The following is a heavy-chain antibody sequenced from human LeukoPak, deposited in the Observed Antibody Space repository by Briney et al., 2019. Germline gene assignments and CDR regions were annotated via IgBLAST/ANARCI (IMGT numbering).Heavy chain of an antibody. V-gene: IGHV3-20*04. CDR2: INWNGGST. J-gene: IGHJ4*02. D-gene: IGHD6-13*01. Sequence: GGSLRLSCAASGFTFDDYGMSWVRQAPGKGLEWVSGINWNGGSTGYADSVKGRFTISRDNAKNSLYLQMNSLRAEDTAVYYCARGNKIAAAGHWGQGTLVTVSS. CDR3: ARGNKIAAAGH. CDR1: GFTFDDYG.